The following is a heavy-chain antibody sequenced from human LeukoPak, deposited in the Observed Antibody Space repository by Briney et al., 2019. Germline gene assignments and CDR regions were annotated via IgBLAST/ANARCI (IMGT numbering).Heavy chain of an antibody. D-gene: IGHD2-15*01. CDR2: ISYDGSNK. V-gene: IGHV3-30-3*01. J-gene: IGHJ4*02. Sequence: GRSLRLSCAASRFTFSSYAMHWVRQAPGKGLEWVAVISYDGSNKYYADSVKGRFTISRDNSKNTLYLQMNSLRAEDTAVCYCAMEQRKYSAGFTIDYWGQGTLVTVSS. CDR1: RFTFSSYA. CDR3: AMEQRKYSAGFTIDY.